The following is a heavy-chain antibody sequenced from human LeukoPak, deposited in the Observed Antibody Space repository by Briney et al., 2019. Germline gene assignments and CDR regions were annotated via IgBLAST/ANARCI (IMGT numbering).Heavy chain of an antibody. Sequence: PGGSLRLSCAVSGFTFSDHSMHWVRQAPGKGLEWVAAIWYDGSNKYYADSVKGRFTISRDNSKNTLYLQMNSLRAEDTAVFFCARGQIPYFYYMDVWGNGTTVTGAS. V-gene: IGHV3-33*01. CDR2: IWYDGSNK. J-gene: IGHJ6*03. CDR1: GFTFSDHS. CDR3: ARGQIPYFYYMDV.